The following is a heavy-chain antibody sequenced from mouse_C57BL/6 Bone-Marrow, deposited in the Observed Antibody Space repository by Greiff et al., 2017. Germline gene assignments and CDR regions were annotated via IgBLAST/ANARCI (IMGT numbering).Heavy chain of an antibody. D-gene: IGHD1-1*01. Sequence: VQLKESGPELVKPGASVKISCKASGYAFSSSWMNWVKQRPGKGLEWIGRIYPGDGDTYYNGKFKGKATLTTDKSSSTAYMQLSSLTSEDSAVYFCARSISTVVKFDYWGQGTTLTVSS. CDR3: ARSISTVVKFDY. CDR1: GYAFSSSW. J-gene: IGHJ2*01. CDR2: IYPGDGDT. V-gene: IGHV1-82*01.